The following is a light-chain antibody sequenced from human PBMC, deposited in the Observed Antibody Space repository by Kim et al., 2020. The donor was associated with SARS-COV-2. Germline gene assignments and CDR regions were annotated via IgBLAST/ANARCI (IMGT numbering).Light chain of an antibody. V-gene: IGKV1-39*01. CDR3: QQSYSTPWT. Sequence: ASVGDRVTITCRASQSISSYLNWYQQKPGKAPKLLIYAASSLQSGVPSRFSGSGSGTDSTLTISSLQPEDFATYYCQQSYSTPWTFGQGTKVDIK. J-gene: IGKJ1*01. CDR1: QSISSY. CDR2: AAS.